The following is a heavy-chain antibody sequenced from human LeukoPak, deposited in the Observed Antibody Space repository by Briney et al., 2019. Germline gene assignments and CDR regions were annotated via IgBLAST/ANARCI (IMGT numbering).Heavy chain of an antibody. CDR3: ARSRKGYSSGIDY. CDR1: GGSISSYY. J-gene: IGHJ4*02. V-gene: IGHV4-59*08. D-gene: IGHD6-19*01. Sequence: SETLSLTCTVSGGSISSYYWSWIRQPPGKGLEWIEYIYYSGSTNYNPSLKSRVTISVDTSKNQFSLKLSSVTAADTAVYYCARSRKGYSSGIDYWGQGTLVTVSS. CDR2: IYYSGST.